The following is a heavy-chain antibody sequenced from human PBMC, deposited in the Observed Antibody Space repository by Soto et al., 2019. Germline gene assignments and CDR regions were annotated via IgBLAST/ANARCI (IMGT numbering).Heavy chain of an antibody. CDR3: AKDRTPHSSSWYYFDY. V-gene: IGHV3-23*01. CDR1: GFTFSSYA. J-gene: IGHJ4*02. D-gene: IGHD6-13*01. Sequence: GGSLRLSCAASGFTFSSYAMSWVRQAPGKGLEWVSAISGSGGSTYYADSVKGGFTISRDNSENTLYLQMNSLRAEETAVYSCAKDRTPHSSSWYYFDYWGQGTLVTVSS. CDR2: ISGSGGST.